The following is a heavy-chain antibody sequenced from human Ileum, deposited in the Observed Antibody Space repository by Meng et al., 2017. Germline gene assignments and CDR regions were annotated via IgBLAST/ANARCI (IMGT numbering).Heavy chain of an antibody. CDR1: GGSFSGEY. Sequence: VQLQQAGAGLLKPSQTLSLTCAVYGGSFSGEYCSWIRHPRGKGLERIGKINHSGSTNYNPYLKSRVPISVDTYTNQISLNLSSVTVADTAVYYCARVSSLIMVYGGSYFDYWGQGTLVTVSS. CDR2: INHSGST. V-gene: IGHV4-34*01. CDR3: ARVSSLIMVYGGSYFDY. D-gene: IGHD2-8*01. J-gene: IGHJ4*02.